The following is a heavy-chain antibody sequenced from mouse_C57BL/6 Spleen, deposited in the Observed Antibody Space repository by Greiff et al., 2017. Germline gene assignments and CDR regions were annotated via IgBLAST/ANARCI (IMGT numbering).Heavy chain of an antibody. J-gene: IGHJ2*01. Sequence: EVQLVESGGGLVQPGGSLSLSCAASGFTFTDYYMSWVRQPPGKALEWLGFIRNKANGYTTEYSASVKGRITISRDNSQSILYLQMNALRAEDSATYYCARYKAPQGYFDYWGQGTTLTVSS. V-gene: IGHV7-3*01. CDR1: GFTFTDYY. CDR3: ARYKAPQGYFDY. CDR2: IRNKANGYTT.